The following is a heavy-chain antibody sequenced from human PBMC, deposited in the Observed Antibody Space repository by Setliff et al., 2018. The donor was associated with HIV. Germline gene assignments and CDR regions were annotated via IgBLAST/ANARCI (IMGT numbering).Heavy chain of an antibody. J-gene: IGHJ4*02. D-gene: IGHD5-12*01. Sequence: GASVKVSCKASGYTFSDYFIHWVRQAPGQALEWMGRINPNSGVTTYAQNFQGRVAMTRDTSINTSYLELTRLRSDDTAVYYCARGPVSGYDRGWVDSWGQGTQVTVSS. CDR2: INPNSGVT. V-gene: IGHV1-2*06. CDR1: GYTFSDYF. CDR3: ARGPVSGYDRGWVDS.